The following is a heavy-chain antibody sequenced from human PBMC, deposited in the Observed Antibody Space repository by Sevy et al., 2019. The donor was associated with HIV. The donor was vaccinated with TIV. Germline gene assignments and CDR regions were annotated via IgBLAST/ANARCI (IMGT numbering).Heavy chain of an antibody. Sequence: GGSLRLSCAASGFTFSSYGMHWVRQAPGKGLEWVAVIWYDGSNKYYADSVKGRFTISRDNSKNTLYLQMNSLRAEDTAVYYCAKADYGSGKRRDYYYYMDVWGKGTTVTVSS. J-gene: IGHJ6*03. CDR3: AKADYGSGKRRDYYYYMDV. CDR1: GFTFSSYG. CDR2: IWYDGSNK. V-gene: IGHV3-33*06. D-gene: IGHD3-10*01.